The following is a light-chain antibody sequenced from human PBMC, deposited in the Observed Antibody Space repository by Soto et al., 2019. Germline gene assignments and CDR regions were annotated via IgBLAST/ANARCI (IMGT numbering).Light chain of an antibody. CDR3: QQRSNWPLT. CDR1: RSLSGSY. J-gene: IGKJ5*01. V-gene: IGKV3D-20*02. CDR2: DAS. Sequence: EIVLTQSPGTLSLSPGERATLSCRASRSLSGSYLAWYQQRPGQAPRLLIYDASSRATGIPARFSGTGSGTDFTLTIGSLEPEDFAVYYCQQRSNWPLTFGQGTRLEIK.